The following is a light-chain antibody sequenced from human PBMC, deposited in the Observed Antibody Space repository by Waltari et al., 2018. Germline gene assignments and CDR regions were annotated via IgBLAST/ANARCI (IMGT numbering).Light chain of an antibody. J-gene: IGLJ2*01. V-gene: IGLV1-44*01. CDR2: SDN. Sequence: QSVLTQPPSASETPGQRVTISCSGSTSNIGSNTVNWYQQLPGTAPKLLIYSDNQRPSGVPHRFSGSKSGTSAFLAISGLQSEDEADYYCASWDDTLIGVIFGGGTKLTVL. CDR1: TSNIGSNT. CDR3: ASWDDTLIGVI.